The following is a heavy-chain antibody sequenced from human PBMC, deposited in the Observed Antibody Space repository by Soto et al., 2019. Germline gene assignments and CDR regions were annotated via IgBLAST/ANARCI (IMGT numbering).Heavy chain of an antibody. CDR3: TRLGIREYSGYDYWVDY. D-gene: IGHD5-12*01. V-gene: IGHV3-73*01. J-gene: IGHJ4*02. Sequence: GGSLILSCAASGFTFSCSAMHWVRQASGKGLEWVGRIRSKANSYATAYAASVKGRFTISRDDSKNTAYLQMNSLKTEDTAVYYCTRLGIREYSGYDYWVDYWGQGTLVTVSS. CDR1: GFTFSCSA. CDR2: IRSKANSYAT.